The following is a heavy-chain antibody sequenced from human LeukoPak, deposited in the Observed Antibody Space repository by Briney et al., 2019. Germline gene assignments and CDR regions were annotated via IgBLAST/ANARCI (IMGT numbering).Heavy chain of an antibody. CDR3: ARTLLYYDSSGYPDAFDI. D-gene: IGHD3-22*01. CDR2: FDPEDGET. J-gene: IGHJ3*02. V-gene: IGHV1-24*01. CDR1: GYTLTELS. Sequence: ASVKVSCKVSGYTLTELSMHWVRQAPGKGLEWMGGFDPEDGETIYAQKFQGRVTMTEDTSTDTAYMELSSLRSEDTAVYYCARTLLYYDSSGYPDAFDIWGQGTMVTVSS.